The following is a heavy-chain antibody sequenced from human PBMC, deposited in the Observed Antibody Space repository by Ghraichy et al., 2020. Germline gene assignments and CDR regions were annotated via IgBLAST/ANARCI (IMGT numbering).Heavy chain of an antibody. J-gene: IGHJ6*02. CDR2: ISAYNGNT. Sequence: ASVKVSCKASGYTFTSYGISWVRQAPGQGLEWMGWISAYNGNTNYAQKLQGRVTMTTDTSTSTAYMELRSLRSDDTAVYYCAAGYYYDSSGYLNYYGMDVWGQGTTVTVSS. D-gene: IGHD3-22*01. V-gene: IGHV1-18*01. CDR3: AAGYYYDSSGYLNYYGMDV. CDR1: GYTFTSYG.